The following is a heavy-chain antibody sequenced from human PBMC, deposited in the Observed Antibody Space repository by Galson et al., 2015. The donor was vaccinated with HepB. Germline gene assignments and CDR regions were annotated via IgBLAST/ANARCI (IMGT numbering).Heavy chain of an antibody. D-gene: IGHD3-10*01. V-gene: IGHV3-11*06. CDR1: GLTFSDTY. CDR2: IDPSSSYT. CDR3: ARAYGSGPAGHFDY. Sequence: SLRLSCAASGLTFSDTYLSWIRQAPGKGLEWVSYIDPSSSYTNSADSVKGRFTISRDNAKNSLYLQMNSLRAEDTAVYYCARAYGSGPAGHFDYWGQGTLVTVSS. J-gene: IGHJ4*02.